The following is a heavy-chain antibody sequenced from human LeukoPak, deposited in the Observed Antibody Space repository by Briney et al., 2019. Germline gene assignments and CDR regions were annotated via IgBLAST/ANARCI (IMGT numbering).Heavy chain of an antibody. Sequence: PGGSLRLSCAASGFTFSSYWMSWVRQAPGKGLEWVANIKQDGSEKYYVDSVKGRFTISRDNAKNSLYLQMNSLRAEDTAVYYCANFEIGKRQANDAFDIWGQGTMVTVSS. CDR1: GFTFSSYW. CDR3: ANFEIGKRQANDAFDI. J-gene: IGHJ3*02. CDR2: IKQDGSEK. D-gene: IGHD3-9*01. V-gene: IGHV3-7*03.